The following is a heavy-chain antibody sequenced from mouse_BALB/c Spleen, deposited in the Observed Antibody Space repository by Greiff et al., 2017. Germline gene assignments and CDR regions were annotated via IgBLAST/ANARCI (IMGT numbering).Heavy chain of an antibody. D-gene: IGHD1-1*01. Sequence: QVQLQQSGAELVRPGVSVKISCKGSGYTFTDYAMHWVKQSHAKSLEWIGVISTYYGDASYNQKFKGKATMTVDKSSSTAYMELARLTSEDSAIYYCAREGYYGSKDYWGQGTTLTVSS. CDR2: ISTYYGDA. CDR3: AREGYYGSKDY. V-gene: IGHV1S137*01. CDR1: GYTFTDYA. J-gene: IGHJ2*01.